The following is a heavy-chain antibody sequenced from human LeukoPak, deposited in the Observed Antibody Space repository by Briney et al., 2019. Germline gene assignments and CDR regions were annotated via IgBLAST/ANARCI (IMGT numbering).Heavy chain of an antibody. J-gene: IGHJ4*02. CDR3: ARGDTAMALDY. Sequence: GGSLRLSCAASGFTFSSYGMHWVRQAPGKGLEWVAVIWYDGSNKYYGDSVKGRFTISRDNSKNTLYLQMNSLRAEDTAAYYCARGDTAMALDYWGQGTLVTVSS. CDR2: IWYDGSNK. CDR1: GFTFSSYG. V-gene: IGHV3-33*01. D-gene: IGHD5-18*01.